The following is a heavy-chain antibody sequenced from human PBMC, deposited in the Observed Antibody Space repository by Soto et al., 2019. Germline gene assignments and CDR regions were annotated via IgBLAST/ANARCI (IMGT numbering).Heavy chain of an antibody. CDR1: GGSISSYY. Sequence: QVQLQESGPGLVKPSETLSLTCTVSGGSISSYYWSWIRQPPGKGLEWIGYIYYSGSTNYNPSLXSXAXTPXDTSKTRFSLKLSSVTAADTAVYYCARRYGANFDYWGQGTLVTVSS. CDR2: IYYSGST. J-gene: IGHJ4*02. CDR3: ARRYGANFDY. V-gene: IGHV4-59*08. D-gene: IGHD4-17*01.